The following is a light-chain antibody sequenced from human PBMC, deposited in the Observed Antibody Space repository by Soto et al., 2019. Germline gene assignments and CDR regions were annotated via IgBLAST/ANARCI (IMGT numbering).Light chain of an antibody. J-gene: IGKJ3*01. V-gene: IGKV4-1*01. CDR1: QSILYSSNNKNY. CDR3: HHYYTEPYP. CDR2: WAS. Sequence: DIVMTQSPDSLAVSLGERATINCKSSQSILYSSNNKNYLAWYQQRPGQPPRLLIKWASTRESGVPERFSGSESETEYTITSRSLQAEDIEVYHRHHYYTEPYPFG.